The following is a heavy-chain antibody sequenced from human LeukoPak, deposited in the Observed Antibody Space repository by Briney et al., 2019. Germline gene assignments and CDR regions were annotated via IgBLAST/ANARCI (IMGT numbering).Heavy chain of an antibody. CDR3: AARFDFLEWLSSYYFDY. V-gene: IGHV4-39*01. J-gene: IGHJ4*02. Sequence: SETLSLTCTVSGGSISSSSYYWGWIRQPPGKGLEWIGSIYYSGSTYYNPSLKSRVTISVDTSKNQFSLKLSSVTAADTAVYYCAARFDFLEWLSSYYFDYWGQGTLVTVSS. CDR1: GGSISSSSYY. D-gene: IGHD3-3*01. CDR2: IYYSGST.